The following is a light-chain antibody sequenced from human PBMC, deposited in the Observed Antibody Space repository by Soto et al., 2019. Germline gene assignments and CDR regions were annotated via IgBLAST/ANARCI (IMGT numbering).Light chain of an antibody. CDR1: SSDVGVYNY. J-gene: IGLJ1*01. V-gene: IGLV2-11*01. Sequence: QSALTQPRSVSGSPGQSVTISCTGTSSDVGVYNYVSWYQQYPGKAPKIMIYDVSKRPSGVPDRFSGSKSGNTASLTIFGLQLEDEAVYYCSSYTSGSTLPWVFGTGTKVTVL. CDR2: DVS. CDR3: SSYTSGSTLPWV.